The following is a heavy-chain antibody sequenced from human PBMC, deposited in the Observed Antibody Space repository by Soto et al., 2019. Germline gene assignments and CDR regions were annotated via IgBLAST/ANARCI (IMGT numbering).Heavy chain of an antibody. D-gene: IGHD6-13*01. J-gene: IGHJ6*02. CDR1: GFTFSSYA. CDR3: ARAFLSPDHSIIWYAGDYHYVMDF. V-gene: IGHV3-30-3*01. Sequence: PGGSLRLSCAASGFTFSSYAMHWVRQAPGKGLEWVAVISYDGSNKYYADSVKGRFTISRDNSKNTLYLQMNSLRAEDTAVYYCARAFLSPDHSIIWYAGDYHYVMDFCGQGTSVPVSS. CDR2: ISYDGSNK.